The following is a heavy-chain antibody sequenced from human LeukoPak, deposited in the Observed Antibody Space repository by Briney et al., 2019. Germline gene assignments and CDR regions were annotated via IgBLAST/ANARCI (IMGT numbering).Heavy chain of an antibody. D-gene: IGHD2-21*02. J-gene: IGHJ4*02. V-gene: IGHV1-69*05. Sequence: GASVKVSCKASGGTFSSYAIIWVRQAPGQGLEWMGGIIPIFGTANYAQKFQGRVTITTDESTSTAYMELSSLRSEDTAVYYCARDPIAYCGGDCYSLWGQGTLVTVSS. CDR2: IIPIFGTA. CDR1: GGTFSSYA. CDR3: ARDPIAYCGGDCYSL.